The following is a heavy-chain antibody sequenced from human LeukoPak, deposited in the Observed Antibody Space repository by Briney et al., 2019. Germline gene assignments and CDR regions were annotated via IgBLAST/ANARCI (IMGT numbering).Heavy chain of an antibody. CDR2: IKAGNGDT. J-gene: IGHJ4*02. CDR1: GYIFTKYV. CDR3: ARDDCGDTCYPGGY. V-gene: IGHV1-3*01. Sequence: GASVKVSCKASGYIFTKYVVHWVRQAPGQRPEWMGWIKAGNGDTKYSQNFQDRLTFTRDTSASTVYMELSSLTSEDTALYYCARDDCGDTCYPGGYWGQGTLVTVSS. D-gene: IGHD2-21*01.